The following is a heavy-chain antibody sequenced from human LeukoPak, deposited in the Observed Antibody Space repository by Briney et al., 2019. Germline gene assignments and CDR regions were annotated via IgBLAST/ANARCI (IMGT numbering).Heavy chain of an antibody. CDR2: IKQDGSEK. CDR1: GFTFSNCW. Sequence: GGSLRLSCAASGFTFSNCWMTWVRQAPGKGLEWVANIKQDGSEKNYVDSVKGRFTISRDNAKNSLYLQMNSLRAEDTAVYYCARHSNGWSEGTYWGQGTLVTVTS. J-gene: IGHJ4*02. D-gene: IGHD6-19*01. V-gene: IGHV3-7*03. CDR3: ARHSNGWSEGTY.